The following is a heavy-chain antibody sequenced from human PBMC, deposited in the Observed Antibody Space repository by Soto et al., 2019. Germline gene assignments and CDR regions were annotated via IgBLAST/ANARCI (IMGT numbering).Heavy chain of an antibody. D-gene: IGHD3-22*01. Sequence: GGSLRLSCAASGFTFSHYGMHWVRQAPGKGLEWVAVISYDASDKYYGDSVKGRFSISRDNSKDTLYLQMNSLRAEDTAMYYWAKRAGYYESSDDDDPFDIWGQGTMVTVSS. CDR1: GFTFSHYG. CDR3: AKRAGYYESSDDDDPFDI. V-gene: IGHV3-30*18. CDR2: ISYDASDK. J-gene: IGHJ3*02.